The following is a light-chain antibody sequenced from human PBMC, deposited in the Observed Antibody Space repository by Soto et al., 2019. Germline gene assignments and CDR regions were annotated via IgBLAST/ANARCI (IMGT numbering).Light chain of an antibody. CDR2: DAS. J-gene: IGKJ5*01. Sequence: IVLTQCPANRSLSPGERATLSCGASQSVSSTSLAWYQQKHGLAPRLLICDASSRATGIPDRFSGSVSGTDGTLTISRLRQEDSSVYYCQQSAGSPPDFGQGTRLEI. CDR3: QQSAGSPPD. CDR1: QSVSSTS. V-gene: IGKV3D-20*01.